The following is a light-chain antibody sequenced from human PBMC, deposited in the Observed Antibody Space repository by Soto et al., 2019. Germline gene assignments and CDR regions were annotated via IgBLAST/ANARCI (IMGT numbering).Light chain of an antibody. CDR2: GAS. Sequence: EIVLTQSPGTLSLSPGERATLSCRASQSISSSYLAWYQQKPGQAPRLLIYGASGRATGIPDRFSGSGSGTDFTLTISRLEPEDFAVYYCQHYGNSPLLTFGGGTKVQIK. CDR1: QSISSSY. J-gene: IGKJ4*01. V-gene: IGKV3-20*01. CDR3: QHYGNSPLLT.